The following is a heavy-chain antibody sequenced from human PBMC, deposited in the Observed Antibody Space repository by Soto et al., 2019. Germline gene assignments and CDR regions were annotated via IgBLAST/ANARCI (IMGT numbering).Heavy chain of an antibody. Sequence: VQLVESGGGVVQPGRSLRLSCAAAGFTFSDYAMHWVRQAPGKGLEGVAVVSHDGRNTHYADSVKGRFTISRDSSKNTVALEMTSLRAEDTAVYYCAKGGRQWLVTSDFNYWGQGALVTVSS. J-gene: IGHJ4*02. V-gene: IGHV3-30*18. CDR1: GFTFSDYA. D-gene: IGHD6-19*01. CDR2: VSHDGRNT. CDR3: AKGGRQWLVTSDFNY.